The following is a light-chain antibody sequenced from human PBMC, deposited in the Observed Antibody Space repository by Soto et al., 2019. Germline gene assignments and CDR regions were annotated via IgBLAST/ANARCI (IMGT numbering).Light chain of an antibody. CDR3: QQRTNWPLT. V-gene: IGKV3-11*01. CDR1: QSVSSY. CDR2: DAS. Sequence: EIVLTQSPATLSLSPGERATLSCRASQSVSSYLAWYQQKPGQAPGLLIYDASNRATGIPSRFSGSGSGTDLTLTISSLEQEDFAVYYCQQRTNWPLTFGGGTKVEIK. J-gene: IGKJ4*01.